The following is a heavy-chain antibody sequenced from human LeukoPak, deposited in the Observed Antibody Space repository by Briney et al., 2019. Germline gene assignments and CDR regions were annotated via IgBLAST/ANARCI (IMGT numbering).Heavy chain of an antibody. D-gene: IGHD3-10*01. CDR3: ARERRYGSGTTPLGNFDY. CDR2: ISSSSSYI. V-gene: IGHV3-21*01. CDR1: GFTFSSYS. J-gene: IGHJ4*02. Sequence: GGSLRLSCAASGFTFSSYSMNWVRQAPGKGLEWVSSISSSSSYIYYADSVKGRFTISRDNAKNSLYLQMNSLRAEDTAVYYCARERRYGSGTTPLGNFDYWGQGTLVTVSS.